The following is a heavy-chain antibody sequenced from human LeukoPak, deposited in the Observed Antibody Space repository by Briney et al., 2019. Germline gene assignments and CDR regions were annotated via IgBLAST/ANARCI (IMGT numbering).Heavy chain of an antibody. D-gene: IGHD1-14*01. J-gene: IGHJ4*02. Sequence: ASVRVSCKASGCTFSSYAISWVRQAPGQGLEWMGGIIPIFGTANYAQKFQGRVTITADKSTSTAYMELSSLRSEDTAVYYCARSSVGQPEDYWGQGTLVTVSS. V-gene: IGHV1-69*06. CDR3: ARSSVGQPEDY. CDR2: IIPIFGTA. CDR1: GCTFSSYA.